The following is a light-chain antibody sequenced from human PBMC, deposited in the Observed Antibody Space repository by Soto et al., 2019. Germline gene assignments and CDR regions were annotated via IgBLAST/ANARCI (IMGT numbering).Light chain of an antibody. CDR2: RNT. CDR3: AAWNEKLRSVV. CDR1: RSNIGSNY. V-gene: IGLV1-47*01. Sequence: QSVLTQPPSASGTPGQRVTISCSGGRSNIGSNYAFWYQQFPGTTPKLFIFRNTQPPSGVPDRFSGSKSGTSASLTISGLRSEDDANYYCAAWNEKLRSVVFGGGTKLTVL. J-gene: IGLJ3*02.